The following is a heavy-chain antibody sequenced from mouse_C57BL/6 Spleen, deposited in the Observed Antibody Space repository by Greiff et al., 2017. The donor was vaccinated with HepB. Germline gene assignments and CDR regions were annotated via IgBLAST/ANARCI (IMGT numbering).Heavy chain of an antibody. V-gene: IGHV5-9-1*02. CDR1: GFTFSSYA. J-gene: IGHJ1*03. CDR3: TRYYYGSSYDWYFDV. D-gene: IGHD1-1*01. CDR2: ISSGGDYI. Sequence: EVKLVESGEGLVKPGGSLKLSCAASGFTFSSYAMSWVRQTPEKRLEWVAYISSGGDYIYYADTVKGRFTISRDNARNTLYLQMSSLKSEDTAMYYCTRYYYGSSYDWYFDVWGTGTTVTVSS.